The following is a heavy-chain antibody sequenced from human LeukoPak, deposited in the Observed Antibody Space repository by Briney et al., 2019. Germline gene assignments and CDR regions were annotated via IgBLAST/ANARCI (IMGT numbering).Heavy chain of an antibody. CDR3: AKTPDVVIEAVGTTFDS. CDR1: GFTFANFA. V-gene: IGHV3-23*01. J-gene: IGHJ4*02. D-gene: IGHD2-15*01. CDR2: ISGSGAGV. Sequence: GGSLRLSCVASGFTFANFAMSWVPQSPEKGLEWVSRISGSGAGVYSPVSQRGRFLISGDNSKNTVYLQLSRLVVDDPALHFCAKTPDVVIEAVGTTFDSRGEGTPVIVSA.